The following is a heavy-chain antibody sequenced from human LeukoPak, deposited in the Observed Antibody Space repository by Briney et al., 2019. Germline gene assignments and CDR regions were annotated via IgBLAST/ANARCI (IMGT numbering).Heavy chain of an antibody. CDR3: ANSRGYGSGNL. D-gene: IGHD3-10*01. Sequence: PGGSLRLSCAASGFTFSNYAMSWVRQAPGKGLEWISAVSGSGDRTYYAGSVEGRFTISRDNSKNIVYLRMNSLRAEDTAVYFCANSRGYGSGNLWGQGTLVTVSS. CDR1: GFTFSNYA. CDR2: VSGSGDRT. V-gene: IGHV3-23*01. J-gene: IGHJ4*02.